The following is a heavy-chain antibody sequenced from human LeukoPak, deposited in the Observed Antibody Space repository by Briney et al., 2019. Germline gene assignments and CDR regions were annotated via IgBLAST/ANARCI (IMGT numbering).Heavy chain of an antibody. D-gene: IGHD3-22*01. J-gene: IGHJ4*02. CDR2: IRYDGSNK. CDR1: GFTFSSYG. Sequence: GGSLRLSCAASGFTFSSYGMHWVRQAPGKGLEWVAFIRYDGSNKYYADPVKGRFTISRDNSKNTLYLQMNSLRAEDTAVYYCARDRGYYDTYFDYWGQGTLVTVSS. CDR3: ARDRGYYDTYFDY. V-gene: IGHV3-30*02.